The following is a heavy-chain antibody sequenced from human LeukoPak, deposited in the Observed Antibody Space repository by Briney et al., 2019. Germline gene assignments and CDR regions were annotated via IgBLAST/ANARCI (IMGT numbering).Heavy chain of an antibody. CDR3: ARGGGGNFDH. CDR2: IYYSGST. D-gene: IGHD3-16*01. J-gene: IGHJ4*02. CDR1: GGSISSGGYY. Sequence: SETLSLTCTVSGGSISSGGYYWSWIRQHPGKGLEWIGYIYYSGSTYYNPSLKSRVTISVGTSKNQFSLKLSSVTAADTAVYYCARGGGGNFDHWGQGTLVTVSS. V-gene: IGHV4-31*03.